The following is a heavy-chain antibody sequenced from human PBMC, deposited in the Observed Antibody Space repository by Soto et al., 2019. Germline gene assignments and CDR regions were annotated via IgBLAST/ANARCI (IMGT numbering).Heavy chain of an antibody. V-gene: IGHV3-66*01. CDR3: ASENGTGDWDNCFHY. D-gene: IGHD2-21*01. CDR1: GFTVNSNY. J-gene: IGHJ4*02. Sequence: EVQLVESGGGLVQPGGSLRLSCEASGFTVNSNYMSWVRQAPGKGLEWVAVIHTGGVTYYADSVKGRFIISRDNSKNTLYLQMSGRRAEDTAGYYCASENGTGDWDNCFHYWGQGTRVTVSS. CDR2: IHTGGVT.